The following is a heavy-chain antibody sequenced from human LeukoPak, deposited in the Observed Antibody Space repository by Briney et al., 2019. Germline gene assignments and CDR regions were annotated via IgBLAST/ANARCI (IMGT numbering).Heavy chain of an antibody. CDR3: AKGQGYDYYYGMDV. Sequence: PGGSLRLSCAASGFTLRGYAMNWVRQAPGKGLECVSGISGSGGSTYYADSVKGRFTISRDNSKNTLYLQMNSLRVEDTAVYYCAKGQGYDYYYGMDVWGQGTTVTVSS. D-gene: IGHD3-16*01. CDR1: GFTLRGYA. J-gene: IGHJ6*02. V-gene: IGHV3-23*01. CDR2: ISGSGGST.